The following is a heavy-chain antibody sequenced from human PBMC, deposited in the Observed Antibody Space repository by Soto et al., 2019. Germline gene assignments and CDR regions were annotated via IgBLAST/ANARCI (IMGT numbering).Heavy chain of an antibody. Sequence: SETLSLTCTVSGVSISSYYWSWIRQPPGKGLEWIGYIYYSGSTNYNPSLKSRVTISVDTSKNQFSLKLSSVTAADTAVYYCARSYSSSWYEIRWFDPWGQGTLVTVSS. CDR2: IYYSGST. V-gene: IGHV4-59*01. D-gene: IGHD6-13*01. CDR3: ARSYSSSWYEIRWFDP. CDR1: GVSISSYY. J-gene: IGHJ5*02.